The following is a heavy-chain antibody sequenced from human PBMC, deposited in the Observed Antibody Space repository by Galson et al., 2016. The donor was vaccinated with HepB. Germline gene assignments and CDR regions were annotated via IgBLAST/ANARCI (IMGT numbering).Heavy chain of an antibody. V-gene: IGHV4-39*01. J-gene: IGHJ4*02. CDR1: GDSINTNTYH. CDR3: ARHLRNNREGFGY. D-gene: IGHD3-10*01. CDR2: VYYTGST. Sequence: ETLSLTCAVTGDSINTNTYHWGWLRQSPGKGLEWLASVYYTGSTHYNPSLKGRVTIFEDTSKNEVSLRLTSVTAADTAIYYCARHLRNNREGFGYWGQGTLLIVSS.